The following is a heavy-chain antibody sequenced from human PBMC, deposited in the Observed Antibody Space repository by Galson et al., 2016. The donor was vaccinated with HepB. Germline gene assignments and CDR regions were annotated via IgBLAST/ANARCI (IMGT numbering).Heavy chain of an antibody. Sequence: SETLSLTCTVSGGSISSSHWWSWVRQTPGKGLALIGEIHHTGNTNYHPSPKSRVTLPVDKSKTPFSLNLTSATAADTAVYYSATPAFWGGFWGQGTLVTVSS. CDR2: IHHTGNT. CDR1: GGSISSSHW. D-gene: IGHD7-27*01. CDR3: ATPAFWGGF. V-gene: IGHV4-4*02. J-gene: IGHJ4*02.